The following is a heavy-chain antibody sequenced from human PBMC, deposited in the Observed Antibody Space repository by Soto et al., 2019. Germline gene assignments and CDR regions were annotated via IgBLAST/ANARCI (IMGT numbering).Heavy chain of an antibody. J-gene: IGHJ1*01. CDR2: VISASGSV. V-gene: IGHV1-69*06. CDR3: ARVGSRDAYNYVLDQ. Sequence: QVQVVQSGAEVKKPGSSVKISCKASGRIFSSFPTSWVRQVPGQGLEWMGGVISASGSVTYAPKFQGRVTMTAVNSAGIGYMELTSLTSEDTDIYYCARVGSRDAYNYVLDQWGPGTMVNVSS. CDR1: GRIFSSFP. D-gene: IGHD5-18*01.